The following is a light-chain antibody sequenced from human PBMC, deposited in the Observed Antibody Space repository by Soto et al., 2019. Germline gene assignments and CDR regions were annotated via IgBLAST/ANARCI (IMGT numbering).Light chain of an antibody. J-gene: IGLJ7*01. CDR3: GTWDSSLTAGV. V-gene: IGLV1-51*01. CDR2: DNN. CDR1: RSNIGNNH. Sequence: QSVLTQPPSVSAAPGQKVTISCSGSRSNIGNNHVSWYQQFPGTAPKLLIYDNNKRPSGIPDRFSGSKSDTSATLGITGLQTGDEADYYCGTWDSSLTAGVFGGGTQLTVL.